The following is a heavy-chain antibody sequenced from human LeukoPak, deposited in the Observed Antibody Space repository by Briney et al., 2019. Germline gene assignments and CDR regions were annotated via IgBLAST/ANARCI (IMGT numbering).Heavy chain of an antibody. Sequence: ASVKVSFKASGYTFTIYGISWVRQAPGQGLEWMGWISAYNGNTNYAQRLQGRVTMTTDTPTSTAYMELKSLRSDDTAVYYCARDKDYSGYDELDYWGQGTLVTVSS. CDR3: ARDKDYSGYDELDY. CDR2: ISAYNGNT. D-gene: IGHD5-12*01. V-gene: IGHV1-18*01. CDR1: GYTFTIYG. J-gene: IGHJ4*02.